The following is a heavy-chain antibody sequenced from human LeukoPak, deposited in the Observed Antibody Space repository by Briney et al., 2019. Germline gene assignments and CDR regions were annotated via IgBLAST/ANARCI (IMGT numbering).Heavy chain of an antibody. Sequence: SETLSLTCGVSGTSFSSYYWSWIRQTPGKGLEWIGEVKHSGYTNMNPSLKSRVTISVDTSKNQFSLMLTSVTAADTAVYFCARMTTGHDYWGQGTLVTVSS. D-gene: IGHD4-17*01. CDR1: GTSFSSYY. CDR2: VKHSGYT. J-gene: IGHJ4*02. CDR3: ARMTTGHDY. V-gene: IGHV4-34*01.